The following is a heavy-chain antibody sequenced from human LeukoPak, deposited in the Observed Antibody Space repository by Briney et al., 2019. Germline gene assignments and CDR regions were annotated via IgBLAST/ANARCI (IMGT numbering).Heavy chain of an antibody. D-gene: IGHD6-19*01. Sequence: GGSLRLSCAGSGFTFSSYDMTWVRQAPGKGLEWVSIISSGGGGSYYADSVKGRFTISRDNSKNTLYLQMNSLRAEDTAIYYCAKGGWTGWFDPWGPGTLVTVSS. CDR1: GFTFSSYD. CDR3: AKGGWTGWFDP. CDR2: ISSGGGGS. V-gene: IGHV3-23*01. J-gene: IGHJ5*02.